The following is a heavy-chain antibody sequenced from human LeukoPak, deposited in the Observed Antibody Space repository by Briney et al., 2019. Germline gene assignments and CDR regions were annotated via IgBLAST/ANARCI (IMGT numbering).Heavy chain of an antibody. CDR1: GGSISSSSYY. J-gene: IGHJ5*02. D-gene: IGHD4-11*01. Sequence: SETLSLTCTVSGGSISSSSYYWGWIRQPPGKGLEWIGSIYYSGSTYYNPSLKSRVTISVDTSKNQFSLKLSSVTAADTAVYYCARSNYNWFDPWGQGTLVTVSS. V-gene: IGHV4-39*07. CDR3: ARSNYNWFDP. CDR2: IYYSGST.